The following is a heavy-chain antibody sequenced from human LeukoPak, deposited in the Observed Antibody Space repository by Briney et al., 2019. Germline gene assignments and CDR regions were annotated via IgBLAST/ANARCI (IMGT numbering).Heavy chain of an antibody. D-gene: IGHD6-19*01. CDR2: IYTSGST. CDR1: GGSISSGSYY. Sequence: SETLSLTCTVSGGSISSGSYYWSWIRQPAGKGLEWIGRIYTSGSTNYNPSLESRVTISVDTSKNQFSLKLSSVTAADTAVYYCAREAVAYSYPYYYYYMDVWGKGTTVTVSS. V-gene: IGHV4-61*02. J-gene: IGHJ6*03. CDR3: AREAVAYSYPYYYYYMDV.